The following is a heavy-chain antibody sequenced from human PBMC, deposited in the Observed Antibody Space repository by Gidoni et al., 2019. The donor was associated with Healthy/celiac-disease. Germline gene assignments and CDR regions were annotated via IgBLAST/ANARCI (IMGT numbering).Heavy chain of an antibody. CDR3: ASCSTSCYMGAFDI. D-gene: IGHD2-2*02. V-gene: IGHV1-69*01. CDR1: GGTLSSYA. CDR2: IITIFGTA. Sequence: QVQLVQSGAEVKKPGSSVNVPCKASGGTLSSYAISWVRQAPGQGRGWMGGIITIFGTANYAQKFQGSVKITADEATSTAYMQLSSLRAEDTAVYYCASCSTSCYMGAFDIWGQGTMVTVSS. J-gene: IGHJ3*02.